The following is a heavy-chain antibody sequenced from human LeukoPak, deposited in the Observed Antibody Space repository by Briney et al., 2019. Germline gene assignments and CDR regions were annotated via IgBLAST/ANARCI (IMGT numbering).Heavy chain of an antibody. Sequence: GESLKISCKGSGYSFTSYWIGRVRQMPGKGLEWMGIIYPGDSDTRYSPSFQGQVTISADKSISTAYLQWSSLKASDTAMYYCASFYGSGSYYSLDSYYFDYWGQGTLVTVSS. CDR2: IYPGDSDT. CDR1: GYSFTSYW. V-gene: IGHV5-51*01. J-gene: IGHJ4*02. D-gene: IGHD3-10*01. CDR3: ASFYGSGSYYSLDSYYFDY.